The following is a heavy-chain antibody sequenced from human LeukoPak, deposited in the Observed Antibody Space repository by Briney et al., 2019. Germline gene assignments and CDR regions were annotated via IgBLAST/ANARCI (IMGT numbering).Heavy chain of an antibody. D-gene: IGHD3-10*01. Sequence: PGGSLRLSCAASGFTFSSYWMSWVRQAPGKGLEWVANIKQDGSEKYYVDSVKGRFTISRDNAKNSLCLQMNSLRAEDTAVYYCARTSITMVRGVIITLPDYWGQGTLVTVSS. CDR2: IKQDGSEK. V-gene: IGHV3-7*01. J-gene: IGHJ4*02. CDR1: GFTFSSYW. CDR3: ARTSITMVRGVIITLPDY.